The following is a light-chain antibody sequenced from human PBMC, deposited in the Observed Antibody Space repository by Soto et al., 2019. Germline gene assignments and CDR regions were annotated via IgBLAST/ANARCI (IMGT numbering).Light chain of an antibody. CDR1: SSNVGSNT. Sequence: QSVLTQPPSASGTPGQRVTISCSGSSSNVGSNTVSWYQQLPGTAPKVLIYSDDQRPSGVPDRFSGSRSGSSASLAISGLQAGDEADYYCASLEDSLNCWVIGGGTKLTVL. CDR3: ASLEDSLNCWV. J-gene: IGLJ3*02. CDR2: SDD. V-gene: IGLV1-44*01.